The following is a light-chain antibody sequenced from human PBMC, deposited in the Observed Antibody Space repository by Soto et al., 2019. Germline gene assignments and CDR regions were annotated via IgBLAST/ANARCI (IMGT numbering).Light chain of an antibody. V-gene: IGKV3-11*01. CDR1: QSVSTD. Sequence: EIVFTQSPATLSLSPGARATLSCRASQSVSTDLAWYQQRPGQAPRLLISDASYRATGIPARFSGSGSGTEFTLTISSLQPDDFATYYCQHYNSYGTFGQGTKVDIK. J-gene: IGKJ1*01. CDR3: QHYNSYGT. CDR2: DAS.